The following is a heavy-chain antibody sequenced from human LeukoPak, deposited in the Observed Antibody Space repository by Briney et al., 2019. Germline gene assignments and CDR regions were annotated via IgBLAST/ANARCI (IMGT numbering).Heavy chain of an antibody. J-gene: IGHJ4*02. CDR2: IGVGGTVT. D-gene: IGHD4-11*01. CDR3: AKDLDYTTYGYYFDY. Sequence: GGTLRLSCTASGVTFSSYAINPGRQAPGEGGEWGSGIGVGGTVTYYADSVQGRFTILRDNSRNTLYLQMNSLRADDTAVYYCAKDLDYTTYGYYFDYWGQGTLVTVSS. V-gene: IGHV3-23*01. CDR1: GVTFSSYA.